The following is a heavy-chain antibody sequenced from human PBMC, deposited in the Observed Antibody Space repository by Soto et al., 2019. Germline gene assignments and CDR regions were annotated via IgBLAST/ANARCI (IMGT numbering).Heavy chain of an antibody. CDR1: GGTFSTYT. D-gene: IGHD2-2*01. J-gene: IGHJ6*02. V-gene: IGHV1-69*04. Sequence: SVKVSCKASGGTFSTYTITWVRQAPGQGLEWMGRIIPIIGIINYAQKFQGRVTISTDKFTGTAYMELTGLRSDDTAVYYCARDGASDIVVVPAAITTWTRYGMDVWGQGTTVTVSS. CDR2: IIPIIGII. CDR3: ARDGASDIVVVPAAITTWTRYGMDV.